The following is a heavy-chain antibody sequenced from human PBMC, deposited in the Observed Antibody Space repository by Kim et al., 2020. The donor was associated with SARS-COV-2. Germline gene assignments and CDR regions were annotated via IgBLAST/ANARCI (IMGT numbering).Heavy chain of an antibody. CDR1: GGSFSGYY. CDR2: INHSGST. D-gene: IGHD3-10*01. J-gene: IGHJ3*02. Sequence: SQTLSLTCAVYGGSFSGYYWSWIRQPPGKGLEWIGEINHSGSTNYNPSLKSRVTISVDTSKNQFSLKLSSVTAADTAVYYCARGGITMVRGVTKRAFDIW. V-gene: IGHV4-34*01. CDR3: ARGGITMVRGVTKRAFDI.